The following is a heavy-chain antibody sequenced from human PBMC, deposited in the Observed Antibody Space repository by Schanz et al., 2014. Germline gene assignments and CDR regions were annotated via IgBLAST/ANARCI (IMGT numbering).Heavy chain of an antibody. CDR2: IYTSGST. CDR1: GGSISSSSYY. Sequence: QLQLQESGPGLVKPSETLSLTCTVSGGSISSSSYYWGWIRQTSGKGLEWIGRIYTSGSTNYNPSLKSRVTMSLDTSKNQFSLKLSSVTAADTAVYYCARDRGYDFSFDPWGQGTLVTVSS. J-gene: IGHJ5*02. V-gene: IGHV4-39*07. CDR3: ARDRGYDFSFDP. D-gene: IGHD3-3*01.